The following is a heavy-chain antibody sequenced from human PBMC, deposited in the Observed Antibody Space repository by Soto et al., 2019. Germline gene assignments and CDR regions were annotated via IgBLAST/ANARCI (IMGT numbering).Heavy chain of an antibody. Sequence: GGSLRLSCAASGFTFSSYSMNWVRQAPGKGLEWVSYISSSSSTIYYADSVKGRFTISRDNAKNSLYLQMNSLRDEDTAVYYCARDRSIGVVITGRYYYYGMAVWGQGTTVTVSS. CDR2: ISSSSSTI. D-gene: IGHD3-3*01. V-gene: IGHV3-48*02. CDR3: ARDRSIGVVITGRYYYYGMAV. CDR1: GFTFSSYS. J-gene: IGHJ6*02.